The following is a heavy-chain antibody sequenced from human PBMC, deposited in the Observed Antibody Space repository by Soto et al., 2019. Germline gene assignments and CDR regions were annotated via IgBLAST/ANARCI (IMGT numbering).Heavy chain of an antibody. CDR2: ISGSGGST. CDR1: GFTFSSYA. V-gene: IGHV3-23*01. D-gene: IGHD1-7*01. Sequence: EVQLLESGGGLVQPGGSLRLSCAASGFTFSSYAMSWVRQAPGKGLEWVSAISGSGGSTYYADSVKGRFTISRDNSKNPLSLQMNSLRAEDTAVYYCAKDLSGYNGNYAYYYGMDVWGQGTTVTVSS. CDR3: AKDLSGYNGNYAYYYGMDV. J-gene: IGHJ6*02.